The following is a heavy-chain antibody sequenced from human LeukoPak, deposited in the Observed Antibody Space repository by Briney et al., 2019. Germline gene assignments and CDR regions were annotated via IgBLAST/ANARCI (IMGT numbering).Heavy chain of an antibody. D-gene: IGHD3-22*01. CDR1: GYSISSGYY. V-gene: IGHV4-38-2*01. J-gene: IGHJ4*02. Sequence: PSETLSLTCAVSGYSISSGYYWGWIRQPPGKRLEWIGSIYYSGSTHYNPSLKSRVTISVDTSKNQFSLRLSPVTAADTAVYYCARNDSSGYFDYWGQGTLVTVSS. CDR2: IYYSGST. CDR3: ARNDSSGYFDY.